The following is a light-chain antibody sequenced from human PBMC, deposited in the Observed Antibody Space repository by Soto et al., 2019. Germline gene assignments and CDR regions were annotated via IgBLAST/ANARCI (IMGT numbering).Light chain of an antibody. J-gene: IGLJ1*01. CDR2: DVS. V-gene: IGLV2-11*01. CDR1: SSAVGRYDY. Sequence: QSVLTQPRSVSGSPGQSVTISCTGTSSAVGRYDYVSWYQQHPGKAPKLIIYDVSERPSGVPDRFSGSKFGNTASLTISGLQAEDEADYSCCSFAGSYTYVFGTGTKVTVL. CDR3: CSFAGSYTYV.